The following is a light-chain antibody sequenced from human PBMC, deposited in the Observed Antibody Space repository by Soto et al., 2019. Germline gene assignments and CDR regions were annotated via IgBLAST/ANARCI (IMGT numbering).Light chain of an antibody. Sequence: IVLTQSPATLSLSPWERATLSCRASQSVSSYLAWYQQKPGQAPRLLIYDASNRATGIPARFSGSGSATQFTLTISSLQSEDFGFYYCQQYKQWPVAFGGGTKVDIK. V-gene: IGKV3-11*01. CDR1: QSVSSY. CDR3: QQYKQWPVA. J-gene: IGKJ4*01. CDR2: DAS.